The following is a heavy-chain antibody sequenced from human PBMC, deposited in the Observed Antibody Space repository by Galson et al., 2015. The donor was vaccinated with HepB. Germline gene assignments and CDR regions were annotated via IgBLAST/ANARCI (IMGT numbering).Heavy chain of an antibody. V-gene: IGHV1-69*05. J-gene: IGHJ4*02. CDR3: ASEGSRAAPGYFDY. Sequence: SVKVSCKASGGTFSNYDISWVRQAPGQGLEWMGGITPIFGNTKYSQKFQGRVTITRDTSASTAYMELSSLRSEDTAVYYCASEGSRAAPGYFDYWGQGTLVTVSS. CDR1: GGTFSNYD. CDR2: ITPIFGNT. D-gene: IGHD2-2*01.